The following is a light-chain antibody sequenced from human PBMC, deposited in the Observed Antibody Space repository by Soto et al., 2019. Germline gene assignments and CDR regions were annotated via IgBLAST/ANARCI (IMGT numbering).Light chain of an antibody. J-gene: IGKJ5*01. V-gene: IGKV3-11*01. CDR1: PSVTNY. CDR3: QQANSFPIT. Sequence: EIVLTQSPATLSLSPGERATLSCRASPSVTNYLAWYQQKPGQAPRLLIYGAFNRATGIPARFSGSGSGTDFTLTISSLQPEDCAIYFCQQANSFPITFGQGTRLEIK. CDR2: GAF.